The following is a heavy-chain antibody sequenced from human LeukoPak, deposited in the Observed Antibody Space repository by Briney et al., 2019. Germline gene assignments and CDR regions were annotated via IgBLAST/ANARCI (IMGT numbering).Heavy chain of an antibody. J-gene: IGHJ4*02. CDR3: GKTTVGYSSGRYPGWPVDY. CDR2: IFGSGDNA. V-gene: IGHV3-23*01. CDR1: GFTFNNYA. D-gene: IGHD6-19*01. Sequence: SGGSLRLSCAASGFTFNNYAMYWVRQAPGKGLEWVSGIFGSGDNAHYADSVKGRFTISRDNSKNTVYLQMASLRVEDTAVYYCGKTTVGYSSGRYPGWPVDYWGQGILVTVSS.